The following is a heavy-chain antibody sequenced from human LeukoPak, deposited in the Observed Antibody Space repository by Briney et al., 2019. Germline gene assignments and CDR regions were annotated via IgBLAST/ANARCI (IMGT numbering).Heavy chain of an antibody. D-gene: IGHD5-12*01. Sequence: GRSLRLSCAASGFTFTSYAMSWVRQAPGKGLEWVSAVSGSGRDSYYADSVKGRFAISRDNAKNSLYLQMNSLRDEDTAVYYCARCRQEDIAYFDYWGQGTLVTVSS. CDR1: GFTFTSYA. CDR3: ARCRQEDIAYFDY. V-gene: IGHV3-23*01. J-gene: IGHJ4*02. CDR2: VSGSGRDS.